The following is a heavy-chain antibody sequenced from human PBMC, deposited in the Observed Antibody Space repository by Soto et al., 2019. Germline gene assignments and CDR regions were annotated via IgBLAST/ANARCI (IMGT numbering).Heavy chain of an antibody. CDR3: AKGRSYYYDTGDY. CDR1: GFSFSDYG. V-gene: IGHV3-30*18. D-gene: IGHD3-22*01. J-gene: IGHJ4*02. CDR2: IPYDGSNI. Sequence: QVQLVESGGGVVQPGRSLRLSCAASGFSFSDYGMHWVRQAPGKGLEWVAVIPYDGSNIHYADSVKGRFTISRDNSKNTLYLQMNSLRAEDTAVYFCAKGRSYYYDTGDYWGQGTLVTVSS.